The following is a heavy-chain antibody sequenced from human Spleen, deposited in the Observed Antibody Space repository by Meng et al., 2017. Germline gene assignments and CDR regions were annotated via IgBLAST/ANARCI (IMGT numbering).Heavy chain of an antibody. CDR2: ISVYNGNT. CDR3: AREMLGQLVNWFDP. CDR1: GYTFSYYG. V-gene: IGHV1-18*01. Sequence: QVQLVQSGAEVKKPGASVKVSCKASGYTFSYYGISWVRQAPGQGLEWMGWISVYNGNTNYAQKFQGRVTMTTDTSTSTAYMELRSLRSDDTAVYYCAREMLGQLVNWFDPWGQGTLVTVSS. D-gene: IGHD1-1*01. J-gene: IGHJ5*02.